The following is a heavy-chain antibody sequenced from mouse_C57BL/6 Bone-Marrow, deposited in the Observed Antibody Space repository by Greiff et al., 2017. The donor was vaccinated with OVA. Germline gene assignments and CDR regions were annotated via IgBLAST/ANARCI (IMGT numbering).Heavy chain of an antibody. CDR2: IYPRSGNT. J-gene: IGHJ3*01. D-gene: IGHD2-3*01. Sequence: QVQLKESGAELARPGASVKLSCKASGYTFTSYGISWVKQRTGQGLEWIGEIYPRSGNTYYNEKFKGKATLTADKSSSTAYMELRSLTSEDSAFYFCARWKLRWILWFAYWGQGTLVTVSA. CDR1: GYTFTSYG. V-gene: IGHV1-81*01. CDR3: ARWKLRWILWFAY.